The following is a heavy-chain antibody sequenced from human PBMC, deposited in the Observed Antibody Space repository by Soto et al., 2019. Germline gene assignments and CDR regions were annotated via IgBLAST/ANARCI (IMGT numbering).Heavy chain of an antibody. J-gene: IGHJ6*02. CDR1: NGSVSSGTYS. CDR2: IYHGGST. D-gene: IGHD5-12*01. V-gene: IGHV4-30-2*01. Sequence: PSETLFLTCTVSNGSVSSGTYSWSWVRQPPGKGLEWIGYIYHGGSTYYNPSLKSRVTISVDRSKNQFSLKLSSVTAADTAVYYCARGGRNYYYGMDVWGQGTTVTVSS. CDR3: ARGGRNYYYGMDV.